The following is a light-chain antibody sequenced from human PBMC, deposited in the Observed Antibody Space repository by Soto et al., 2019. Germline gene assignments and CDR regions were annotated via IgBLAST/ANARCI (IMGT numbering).Light chain of an antibody. CDR1: QSLLNSSNNKNH. V-gene: IGKV4-1*01. CDR2: WAS. CDR3: QQYYAPPYS. J-gene: IGKJ2*03. Sequence: DIVMTQSPDSLAVSLGERATISCKSSQSLLNSSNNKNHLAWYQQKSGQPPKLLIYWASTRESGVPDRFSGSGSGTDFTLTISSLQAADVAAVYYCQQYYAPPYSFGQGTKLEI.